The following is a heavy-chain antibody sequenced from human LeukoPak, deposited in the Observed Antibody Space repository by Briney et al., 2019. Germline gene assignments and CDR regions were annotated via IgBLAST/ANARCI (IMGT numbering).Heavy chain of an antibody. Sequence: SETLSLTCAVYGGPFSGYYWSWIRQPPGKGLEWIGEINHSGSTNYNPSLKSRVTISVDTSKNQFSLKLSSVTAADTAVYYCALSVMTTVTYIDYWGQGTLVTVSS. CDR2: INHSGST. J-gene: IGHJ4*02. CDR3: ALSVMTTVTYIDY. CDR1: GGPFSGYY. V-gene: IGHV4-34*01. D-gene: IGHD4-17*01.